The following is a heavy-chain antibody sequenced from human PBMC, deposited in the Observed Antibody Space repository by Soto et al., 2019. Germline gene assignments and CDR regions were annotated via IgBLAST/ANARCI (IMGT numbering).Heavy chain of an antibody. J-gene: IGHJ5*02. Sequence: SETLSLTCTVSGGSISSYYWSWIRQPPGKGLEWIGYIYYSGSTNYNPSLKSRVTISVDTSKNQFSLKLSSVTAADTAVYYCARLMYSSTYLRRDRFDPWGQGTLVTVSS. CDR2: IYYSGST. CDR3: ARLMYSSTYLRRDRFDP. CDR1: GGSISSYY. V-gene: IGHV4-59*08. D-gene: IGHD6-13*01.